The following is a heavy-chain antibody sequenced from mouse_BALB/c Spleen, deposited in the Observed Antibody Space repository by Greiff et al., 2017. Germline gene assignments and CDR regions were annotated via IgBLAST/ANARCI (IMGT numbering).Heavy chain of an antibody. Sequence: QVQLKESGPDLVAPSQSLSITCTVSGFSLTSYGVHWVRQPPGKGLEWLGVIWAGGSTNYNSALMSSLSISKDNSKSQVFLKMNSLQTDDTAMYYCAREKGWDGLGYWGQGTSVTVSS. V-gene: IGHV2-9*02. J-gene: IGHJ4*01. D-gene: IGHD3-3*01. CDR1: GFSLTSYG. CDR3: AREKGWDGLGY. CDR2: IWAGGST.